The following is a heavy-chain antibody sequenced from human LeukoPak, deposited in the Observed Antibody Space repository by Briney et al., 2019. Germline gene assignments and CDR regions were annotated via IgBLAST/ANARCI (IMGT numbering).Heavy chain of an antibody. Sequence: PSETLSLTCTVSGGSMSSHYWSWIRQPPGRGLEWIGYVSVIGNTVFNPSLKSRVPILRDTSKTQFSLRLSSVTAADTAVYYCARHATGSYSVPWLDPWGQGTLVTASS. CDR2: VSVIGNT. D-gene: IGHD3-10*01. V-gene: IGHV4-59*08. CDR1: GGSMSSHY. CDR3: ARHATGSYSVPWLDP. J-gene: IGHJ5*02.